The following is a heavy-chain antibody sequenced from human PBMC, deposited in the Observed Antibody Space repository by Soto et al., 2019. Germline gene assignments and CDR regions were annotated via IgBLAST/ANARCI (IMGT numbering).Heavy chain of an antibody. CDR3: AANWNFGLNF. V-gene: IGHV3-11*03. D-gene: IGHD1-1*01. CDR2: ISSSLGHT. CDR1: GFDFSDFH. Sequence: GGSLRLSCVASGFDFSDFHISWVRQAPGKGLEWISYISSSLGHTDYAESVKGRFTISRDNAKSSVFLEMSDLRSDDTAVYYCAANWNFGLNFWGQGTLVTVS. J-gene: IGHJ4*02.